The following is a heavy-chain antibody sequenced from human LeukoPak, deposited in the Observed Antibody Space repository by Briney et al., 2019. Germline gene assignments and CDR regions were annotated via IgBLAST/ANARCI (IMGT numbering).Heavy chain of an antibody. V-gene: IGHV3-30*04. CDR3: ARRGNYDILTGYLTQPFDY. CDR2: ISYDGSNK. D-gene: IGHD3-9*01. J-gene: IGHJ4*02. CDR1: GFTFSSYA. Sequence: PGGSLRLSCAASGFTFSSYAMHWVRQAPGKGLEWVAVISYDGSNKYYADSVKGRFTISRDNSKNTLYLQMNSLRAEDTAVYYYARRGNYDILTGYLTQPFDYWGQGTLVTVSS.